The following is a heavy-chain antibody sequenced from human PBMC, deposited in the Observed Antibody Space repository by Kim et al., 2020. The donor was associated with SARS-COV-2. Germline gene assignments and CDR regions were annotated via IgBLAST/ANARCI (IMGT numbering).Heavy chain of an antibody. CDR3: ARRYLSYDSSGAFDY. Sequence: PSLKSRVTISVDTSKNQFSLKLSSVTAADTAVYYCARRYLSYDSSGAFDYWGQGTLVTVSS. D-gene: IGHD3-22*01. V-gene: IGHV4-39*01. J-gene: IGHJ4*02.